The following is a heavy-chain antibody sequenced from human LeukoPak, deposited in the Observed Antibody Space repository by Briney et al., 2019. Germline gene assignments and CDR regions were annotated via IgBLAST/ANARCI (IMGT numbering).Heavy chain of an antibody. D-gene: IGHD6-13*01. V-gene: IGHV3-23*01. Sequence: GGSLRLSCAASGFTFSSYAMHWVRQAPGKGLEWVSAISGSGGSTYYTDSVKGRFTISRDNSKNTLYLQMNSLRAEDTAVYYCAKLPIAAAVNYFDYWGQGTLVTVSS. CDR1: GFTFSSYA. CDR3: AKLPIAAAVNYFDY. J-gene: IGHJ4*02. CDR2: ISGSGGST.